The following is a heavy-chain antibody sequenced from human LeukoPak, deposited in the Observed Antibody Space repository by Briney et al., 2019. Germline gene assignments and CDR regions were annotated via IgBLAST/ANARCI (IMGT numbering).Heavy chain of an antibody. CDR1: GFTFSSYG. V-gene: IGHV3-33*01. CDR2: IWYDGSNK. J-gene: IGHJ4*02. D-gene: IGHD4-17*01. Sequence: GGSLRLSCAASGFTFSSYGMHWVRQAPGKGLEWVAVIWYDGSNKYYADSVKGRFTISRDNSKNTLYLQMNSLRAEDTAVYYCARDYGDSEPGVVNYWGQGTLVTVSS. CDR3: ARDYGDSEPGVVNY.